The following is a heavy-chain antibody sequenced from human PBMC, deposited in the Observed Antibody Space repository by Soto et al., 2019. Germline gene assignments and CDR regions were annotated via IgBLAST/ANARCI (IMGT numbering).Heavy chain of an antibody. V-gene: IGHV3-7*03. CDR1: GFSFSTYW. Sequence: EVQVVESGGGLVQPGGSLRLSCIGSGFSFSTYWLSWLRQAPGKGLEWVTRINEDGGAKYYVDTVKGRFTVSRDNTKNSLYRQINSLSADDTAVYYCARGGHWAPDYWGQGTPATVSS. D-gene: IGHD7-27*01. CDR2: INEDGGAK. CDR3: ARGGHWAPDY. J-gene: IGHJ4*02.